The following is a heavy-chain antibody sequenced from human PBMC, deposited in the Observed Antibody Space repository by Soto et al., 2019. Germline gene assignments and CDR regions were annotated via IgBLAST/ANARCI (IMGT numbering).Heavy chain of an antibody. D-gene: IGHD1-7*01. Sequence: QLQLQESGPGLVKPSETLSLTCTVSGGSISSSSYYWGWIRQPPGKGLEWIGSIYYSGSTYYNPSLMSRVTISVDTSKNQFALKLSSVTAADTAVYYCARHGITGTTFLIYYYYYGMDVWGQGTTVTVSS. CDR3: ARHGITGTTFLIYYYYYGMDV. CDR1: GGSISSSSYY. CDR2: IYYSGST. V-gene: IGHV4-39*01. J-gene: IGHJ6*02.